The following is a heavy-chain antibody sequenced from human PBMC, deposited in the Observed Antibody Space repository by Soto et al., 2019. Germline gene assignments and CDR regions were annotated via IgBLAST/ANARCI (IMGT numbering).Heavy chain of an antibody. CDR2: VKSKTDGGSS. D-gene: IGHD1-26*01. V-gene: IGHV3-15*07. J-gene: IGHJ4*01. Sequence: GGFLRLSCVASGFPFTNAWINWVRQVPGKGLEWVGRVKSKTDGGSSDYAAAVKGRFAVSRDDSRNIVYLQMNSLKIEDTGVYYCTTDSRTTLPEIRFDYWGHGTQVTVSS. CDR3: TTDSRTTLPEIRFDY. CDR1: GFPFTNAW.